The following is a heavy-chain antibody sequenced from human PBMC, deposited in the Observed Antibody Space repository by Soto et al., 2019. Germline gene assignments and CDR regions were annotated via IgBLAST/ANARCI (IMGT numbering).Heavy chain of an antibody. CDR1: GFTFSNAW. V-gene: IGHV3-15*01. CDR2: IKSKTDGGTT. J-gene: IGHJ4*02. CDR3: TTTTYYYDSSGYYGTNDY. Sequence: EVQLVESGGGLVKPGGSLRLSCAASGFTFSNAWMSWVRQAPGKGLEWVGRIKSKTDGGTTDYAAPVKGRFTISRDXXKXTXFLQMNSLKTEDTAVYYCTTTTYYYDSSGYYGTNDYWGQGTLVTVSS. D-gene: IGHD3-22*01.